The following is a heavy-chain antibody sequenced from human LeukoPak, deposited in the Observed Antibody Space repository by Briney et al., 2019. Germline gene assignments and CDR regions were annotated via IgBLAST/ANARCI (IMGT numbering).Heavy chain of an antibody. CDR2: IYTSGST. CDR3: ARDHAWAVAGLYFDY. J-gene: IGHJ4*02. D-gene: IGHD6-19*01. CDR1: GGSISSGSCY. V-gene: IGHV4-61*02. Sequence: PSQTLSLTCTVSGGSISSGSCYWRWIRQPAGKGLEWIGRIYTSGSTNYNPSLKSRVTISVDTSKNQFSLKLSSVTAAHTAVYYCARDHAWAVAGLYFDYWGQGTLVTVSS.